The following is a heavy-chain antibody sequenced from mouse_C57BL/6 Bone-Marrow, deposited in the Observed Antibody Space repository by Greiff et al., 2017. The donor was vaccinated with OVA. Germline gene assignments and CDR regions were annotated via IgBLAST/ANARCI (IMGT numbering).Heavy chain of an antibody. CDR2: INYDGSST. CDR3: ARGDWERAMDD. J-gene: IGHJ4*01. CDR1: GFTFSDYY. D-gene: IGHD4-1*01. V-gene: IGHV5-16*01. Sequence: EVKLMESEGGLVQPGSSMKLSCTASGFTFSDYYMAWVRQVPEKGLEWVANINYDGSSTYYLDSLKSRFIISRDNAKNILYLQMSSLKSEDTATYYCARGDWERAMDDWGKGTSVTVSS.